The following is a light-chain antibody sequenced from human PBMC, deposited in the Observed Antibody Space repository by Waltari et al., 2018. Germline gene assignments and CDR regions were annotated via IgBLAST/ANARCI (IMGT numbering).Light chain of an antibody. CDR2: VNSDGSH. CDR1: SGHTSNV. J-gene: IGLJ3*02. V-gene: IGLV4-69*01. CDR3: QTGGHGTWE. Sequence: QLVLTQSPSASASLGASAKLTCTLSSGHTSNVIEWLQQEPGKGPRCLMEVNSDGSHSQGDVIPERFSGCSSGAERYLSICSRQSEDDADYYCQTGGHGTWEFGGGTKVTVL.